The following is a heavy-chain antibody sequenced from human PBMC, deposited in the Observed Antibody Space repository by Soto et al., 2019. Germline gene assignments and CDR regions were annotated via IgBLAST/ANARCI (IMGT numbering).Heavy chain of an antibody. CDR1: GYTFTSYG. CDR3: ARDNPPAVTKFRRFAP. Sequence: QVPLVQSGAEVKKPGASVKVSCKASGYTFTSYGISWVRQAPGQGLEWMGWISAYNGNTNYAQKLQGRVTMTTDTSTSTAYMELRSVRSDDTAVYSWARDNPPAVTKFRRFAPWGQGTRVTVSS. CDR2: ISAYNGNT. V-gene: IGHV1-18*01. D-gene: IGHD4-17*01. J-gene: IGHJ5*02.